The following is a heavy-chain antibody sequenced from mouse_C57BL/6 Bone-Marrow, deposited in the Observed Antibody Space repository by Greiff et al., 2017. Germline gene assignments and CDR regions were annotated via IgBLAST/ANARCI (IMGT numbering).Heavy chain of an antibody. J-gene: IGHJ2*01. Sequence: QVQLQQPGAELVRPGTSVKLSCKASGYTFTSYWMHWVKQRPGQGLEWIGVIDPSDSYTNYNQKFKGKATLTVDTSSSTAYMQLSSLTSEDSAVYYCARHSSYDSNQYYFDYWGQGTTLTVSS. CDR1: GYTFTSYW. CDR3: ARHSSYDSNQYYFDY. V-gene: IGHV1-59*01. D-gene: IGHD2-5*01. CDR2: IDPSDSYT.